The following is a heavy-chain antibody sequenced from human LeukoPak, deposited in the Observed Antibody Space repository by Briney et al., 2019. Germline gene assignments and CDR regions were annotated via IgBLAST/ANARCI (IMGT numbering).Heavy chain of an antibody. CDR2: IKQDGSEK. D-gene: IGHD3-22*01. V-gene: IGHV3-7*01. CDR1: GFTFSSYW. J-gene: IGHJ1*01. CDR3: ATYSSLNRREFQF. Sequence: GGSLRLSCAASGFTFSSYWMSWVRQAPGKGLEWVANIKQDGSEKCYVDSVRGRFTISRDNAKNSLYLQMNSLRAEDTAVYYCATYSSLNRREFQFWGQGTLLTVSS.